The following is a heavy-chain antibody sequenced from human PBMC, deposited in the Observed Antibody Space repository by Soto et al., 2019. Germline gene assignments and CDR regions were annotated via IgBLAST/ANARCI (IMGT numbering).Heavy chain of an antibody. V-gene: IGHV4-39*01. Sequence: QLQLQESGPGLVKPSETLSLTCTVSGGSISRSSYYWGWIRQPPGKGLEWIGSIYYSGSTYYNPSLNSRVTISVNTSKNQFALKLGSVTAAYTAVYSCASPPAGPGTWGFWGQGTLVTVSS. CDR1: GGSISRSSYY. D-gene: IGHD6-13*01. CDR2: IYYSGST. CDR3: ASPPAGPGTWGF. J-gene: IGHJ1*01.